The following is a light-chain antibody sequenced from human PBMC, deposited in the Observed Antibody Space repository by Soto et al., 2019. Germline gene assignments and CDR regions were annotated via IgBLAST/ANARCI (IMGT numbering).Light chain of an antibody. CDR2: DAS. Sequence: DIQMTQSPSTLSATAGDRVTITCRASQSISSWLAWYQHKPGKAPKLLIYDASNLDSGVPSRFSGSGSGTEFTLTISSLQPDDFATYYCQQYNSYSWTFGQGTKVEIK. CDR3: QQYNSYSWT. V-gene: IGKV1-5*01. J-gene: IGKJ1*01. CDR1: QSISSW.